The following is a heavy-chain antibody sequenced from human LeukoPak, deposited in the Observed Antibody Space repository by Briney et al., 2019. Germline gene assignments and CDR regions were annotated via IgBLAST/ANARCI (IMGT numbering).Heavy chain of an antibody. Sequence: GGSLRLSCAASGFTFSSYAMHWVRQAPGKGLEWVAVISYDGSNKYYADSVKGRFTISRDNSKNTLYLQMSSLRAEDTAVYYCARAPNSGWYVDNWFDPWGQGTLVTVSS. J-gene: IGHJ5*02. CDR2: ISYDGSNK. D-gene: IGHD6-19*01. CDR1: GFTFSSYA. V-gene: IGHV3-30-3*01. CDR3: ARAPNSGWYVDNWFDP.